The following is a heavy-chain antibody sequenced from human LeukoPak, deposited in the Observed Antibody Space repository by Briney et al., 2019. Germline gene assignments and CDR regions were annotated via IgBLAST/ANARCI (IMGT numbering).Heavy chain of an antibody. J-gene: IGHJ4*02. CDR1: GFTFSSYS. CDR3: ARVRNWNYADY. V-gene: IGHV3-21*01. Sequence: GGSLRLSCAASGFTFSSYSMNWVRQAPGKGLEWVSSISSSSSYIYYADSVKGRFTISRDNAKNSLYLQMNSLRAEDTAVYYCARVRNWNYADYWGQGTLVTVSS. D-gene: IGHD1-7*01. CDR2: ISSSSSYI.